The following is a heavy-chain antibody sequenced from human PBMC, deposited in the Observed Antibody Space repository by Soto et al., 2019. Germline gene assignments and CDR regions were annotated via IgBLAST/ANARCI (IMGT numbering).Heavy chain of an antibody. CDR1: GYSFTNFL. D-gene: IGHD2-2*01. CDR2: IYPGDSDT. J-gene: IGHJ6*02. V-gene: IGHV5-51*01. CDR3: VRRGSSDSNYYFGLDV. Sequence: GESLKISCKGSGYSFTNFLIGWVRQMPGKGLEWMGIIYPGDSDTKYSPSFQGQVSISADKSTSTAYLQWSSLKASDTAIYYCVRRGSSDSNYYFGLDVWGQGTTVTVSS.